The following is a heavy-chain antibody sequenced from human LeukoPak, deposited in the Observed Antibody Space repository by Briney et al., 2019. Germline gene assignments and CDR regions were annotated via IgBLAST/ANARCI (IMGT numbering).Heavy chain of an antibody. CDR3: AKAPVAGLRFLEWLLPLDY. CDR1: GSTFSSYA. D-gene: IGHD3-3*01. V-gene: IGHV3-23*01. CDR2: ISGSGGST. Sequence: GGSLRLSCAASGSTFSSYAMSWVRQAPGKGLEWVSAISGSGGSTYYADSVKGRFTISRDNSKNTLYLQMNSLRAEDTAVYYCAKAPVAGLRFLEWLLPLDYWGQGTLVTVSS. J-gene: IGHJ4*02.